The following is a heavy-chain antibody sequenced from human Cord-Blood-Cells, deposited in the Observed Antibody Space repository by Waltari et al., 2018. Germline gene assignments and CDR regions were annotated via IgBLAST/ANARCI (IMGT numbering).Heavy chain of an antibody. CDR2: INHSGST. V-gene: IGHV4-34*01. Sequence: QVQLQQWGAGLLKPSEPLSLTCAVYGGSFSGYYWSWIRQPPGKGLEWIGEINHSGSTNYNPSLKSRVTISVDTSKNQFSLKLSSVTAADTAVYYCADGYYYGMDVWGQGTTVTVSS. J-gene: IGHJ6*02. CDR1: GGSFSGYY. CDR3: ADGYYYGMDV.